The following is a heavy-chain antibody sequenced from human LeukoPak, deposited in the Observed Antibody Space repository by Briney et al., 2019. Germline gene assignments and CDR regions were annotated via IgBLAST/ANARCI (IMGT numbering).Heavy chain of an antibody. D-gene: IGHD2-2*01. J-gene: IGHJ6*02. Sequence: PGGSLRLSCAASGFTFSSYSMNWVRQAPGKGLEWVSSISSSSSYIYYADSVKGRFTISRDNAKHSLYLQMNRLRAEDTAVYYCARDGSCSSTSCYYYYYGMDVWGQGTTVTVSS. CDR1: GFTFSSYS. CDR3: ARDGSCSSTSCYYYYYGMDV. V-gene: IGHV3-21*01. CDR2: ISSSSSYI.